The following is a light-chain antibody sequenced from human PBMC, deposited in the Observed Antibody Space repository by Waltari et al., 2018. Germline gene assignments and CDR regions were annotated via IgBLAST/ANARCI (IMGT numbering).Light chain of an antibody. CDR2: GNS. J-gene: IGLJ2*01. V-gene: IGLV1-40*01. Sequence: QSVLTQPPSVSGAPGQRVTISCTGSSSTIGAGSDVPWYQQLPGTAPKLLIYGNSNRPAGVPDRFSGSKSGTSASLAITGLQAEDEADYYCQSYDSSLSGVVFGGGTKLTVL. CDR1: SSTIGAGSD. CDR3: QSYDSSLSGVV.